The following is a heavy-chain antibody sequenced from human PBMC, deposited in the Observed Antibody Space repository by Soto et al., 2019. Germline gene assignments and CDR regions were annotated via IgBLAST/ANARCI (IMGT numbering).Heavy chain of an antibody. D-gene: IGHD6-19*01. V-gene: IGHV3-7*05. J-gene: IGHJ3*01. CDR1: GFTFSTYW. CDR2: IKGDGSEK. Sequence: ESGGGLVQPGGSLRLSCAASGFTFSTYWMSWVRQAPGKGLEWVANIKGDGSEKYYVDSVKGRFTISRENAKTSLYLQMNSLRPEDTAVYYCVRESSGWNDAFDVWGQGTMVTVS. CDR3: VRESSGWNDAFDV.